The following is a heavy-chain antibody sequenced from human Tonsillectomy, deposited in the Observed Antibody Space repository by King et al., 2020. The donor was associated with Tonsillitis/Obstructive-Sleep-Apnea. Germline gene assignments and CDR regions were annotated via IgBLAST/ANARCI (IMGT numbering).Heavy chain of an antibody. J-gene: IGHJ6*03. CDR3: ARMKQQVLRTYYYYMDV. D-gene: IGHD3-3*01. Sequence: VTLKESGPVLVKPTETLTLTCTVSGFSLIDSRLAVTWIRQPPGKALEWLAHIFSSDEKYYSPSLETRLTITKDTSKSQVVLMMTNMDPVDTATYYCARMKQQVLRTYYYYMDV. CDR1: GFSLIDSRLA. V-gene: IGHV2-26*01. CDR2: IFSSDEK.